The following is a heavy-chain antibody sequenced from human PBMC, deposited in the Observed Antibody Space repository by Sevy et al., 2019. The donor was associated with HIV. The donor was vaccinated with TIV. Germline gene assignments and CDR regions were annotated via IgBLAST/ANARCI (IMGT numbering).Heavy chain of an antibody. D-gene: IGHD6-13*01. CDR2: IKSNTDGGTT. J-gene: IGHJ4*02. CDR1: GFTFSNAW. CDR3: TTRPRAKNRTARISAAPISDY. Sequence: GGCLRLSCAASGFTFSNAWMSCVRQAPGKGLEWVGRIKSNTDGGTTDYAAPVKGRFTISRDDSKNTLYLQMNSLKTEDTAVYSCTTRPRAKNRTARISAAPISDYWGQGTRVTVSS. V-gene: IGHV3-15*01.